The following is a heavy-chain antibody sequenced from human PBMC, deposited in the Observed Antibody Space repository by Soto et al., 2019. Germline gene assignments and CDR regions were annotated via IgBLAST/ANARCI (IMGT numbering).Heavy chain of an antibody. Sequence: EVQLVESGGGLVQPGGSLRLSCAASGFTLSSYSMNWVRQAPGKGLEWVSYISSSSSTIYYADSVKGRFPISRDNAKNSLYLQMNSLRDEDTAVYYCARECGYFNWFDPWGQGTLVTVSS. V-gene: IGHV3-48*02. CDR2: ISSSSSTI. CDR1: GFTLSSYS. CDR3: ARECGYFNWFDP. D-gene: IGHD6-13*01. J-gene: IGHJ5*02.